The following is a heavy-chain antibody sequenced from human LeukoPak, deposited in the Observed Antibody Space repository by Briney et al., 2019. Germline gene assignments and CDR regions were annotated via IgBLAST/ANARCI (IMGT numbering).Heavy chain of an antibody. Sequence: SETLSLTCTVSGGSISSYYWSWIRQPPGKGLEWMGDIYYSGSTKYNPSLKSRVTISADTSKNQLSLKLSSVTAADTAFYYCARPRGSGWYGAFDVWGQGTMVSVSS. CDR3: ARPRGSGWYGAFDV. CDR2: IYYSGST. V-gene: IGHV4-59*01. D-gene: IGHD6-19*01. CDR1: GGSISSYY. J-gene: IGHJ3*01.